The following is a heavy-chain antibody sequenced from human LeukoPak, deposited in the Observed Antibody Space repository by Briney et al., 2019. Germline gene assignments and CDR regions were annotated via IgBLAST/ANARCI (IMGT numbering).Heavy chain of an antibody. V-gene: IGHV1-8*01. J-gene: IGHJ3*01. Sequence: ASVKVSCKASGYTFTSYDINWVRQATEQGLEWMGWMNPNSGNTGYAQKFQGRVTMTRNTSISTAYMELSSLRSEDPAVYHCARAFGSGYQTPILVWGQGTMVTVSS. CDR1: GYTFTSYD. CDR2: MNPNSGNT. D-gene: IGHD3-22*01. CDR3: ARAFGSGYQTPILV.